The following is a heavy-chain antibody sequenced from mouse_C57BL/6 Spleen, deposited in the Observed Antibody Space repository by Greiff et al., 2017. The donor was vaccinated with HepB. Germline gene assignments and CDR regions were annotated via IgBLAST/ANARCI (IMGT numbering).Heavy chain of an antibody. J-gene: IGHJ3*01. CDR2: ISDGGSYT. CDR1: GFTFSSYA. CDR3: ARGSYYSNPSFAY. D-gene: IGHD2-5*01. V-gene: IGHV5-4*01. Sequence: EVQRVESGGGLVKPGGSLKLSCAASGFTFSSYAMSWVRQTPEKRLEWVATISDGGSYTYYPDNVKGRFTISRDNAKNNLYLQMSHLKSEDTAMYYCARGSYYSNPSFAYWGQGTLVTVSA.